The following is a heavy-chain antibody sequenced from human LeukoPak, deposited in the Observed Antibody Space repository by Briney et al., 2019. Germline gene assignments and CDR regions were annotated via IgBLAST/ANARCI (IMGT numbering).Heavy chain of an antibody. D-gene: IGHD4-17*01. V-gene: IGHV1-2*02. CDR1: GYTFTGYY. CDR3: ATLYGDYEVLYY. J-gene: IGHJ4*02. CDR2: INPNSGGT. Sequence: AAVKVSCKASGYTFTGYYMHWVRQAPGRGLEWMGWINPNSGGTNYAQKFQGRVTMTRDTSISTAYMELSRLRSDDTAVYYCATLYGDYEVLYYWGQGTLVTVSS.